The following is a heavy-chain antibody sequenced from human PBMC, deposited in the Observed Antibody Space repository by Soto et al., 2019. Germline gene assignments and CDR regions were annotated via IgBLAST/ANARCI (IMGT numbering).Heavy chain of an antibody. CDR2: IYYSGST. Sequence: SETLSLTCTVSGGSISSSSYYWGWIRQPPGKGLEWIGSIYYSGSTYYNPSLKSRVTISVDTSKNQFSLKLSSVTAADTAVYYCARRGSSSWYGYWGKGNLVTVSS. D-gene: IGHD6-13*01. CDR3: ARRGSSSWYGY. V-gene: IGHV4-39*01. J-gene: IGHJ4*02. CDR1: GGSISSSSYY.